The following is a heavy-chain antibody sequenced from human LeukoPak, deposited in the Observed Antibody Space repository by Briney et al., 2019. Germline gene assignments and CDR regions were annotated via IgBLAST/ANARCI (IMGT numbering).Heavy chain of an antibody. CDR1: GYRFTSYW. D-gene: IGHD1-26*01. Sequence: GESLKISCKGSGYRFTSYWIGWVRQMPGKGLEWMGIIYPGDSDTRYGPSFQGQVIISTDKSINTAYLQWSSLKASDTAMYFCTIRYSGSYNDYWGQGTLVTVSS. J-gene: IGHJ4*02. V-gene: IGHV5-51*01. CDR3: TIRYSGSYNDY. CDR2: IYPGDSDT.